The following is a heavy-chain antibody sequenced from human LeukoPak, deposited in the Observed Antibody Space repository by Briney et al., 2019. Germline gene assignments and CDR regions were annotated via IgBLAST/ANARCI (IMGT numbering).Heavy chain of an antibody. J-gene: IGHJ5*02. CDR3: ARHPYYDLWSGYYTLDP. Sequence: GESLKISCKGSGYSFTSYWIGWVRQMPGKGLEWMGIIYPGDSDTRYSPSFQGQVTISADKSISTAYLQWSSLKASDTAMYYCARHPYYDLWSGYYTLDPWGQGTLITVSS. CDR1: GYSFTSYW. D-gene: IGHD3-3*01. CDR2: IYPGDSDT. V-gene: IGHV5-51*01.